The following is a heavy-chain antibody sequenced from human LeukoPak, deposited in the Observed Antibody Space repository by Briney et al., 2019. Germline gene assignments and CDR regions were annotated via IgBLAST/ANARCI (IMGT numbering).Heavy chain of an antibody. CDR1: GGSISSSGYY. CDR3: ASLEYSSSAGGY. V-gene: IGHV4-39*01. J-gene: IGHJ4*01. CDR2: IYYSGST. Sequence: SETLSLTCTVSGGSISSSGYYWGWIRQPPGKGLEWIASIYYSGSTYYNPSLKSRVTISVDTSKNQFSLKLSSVTAADTAVYYCASLEYSSSAGGYWGQGTLVTVSS. D-gene: IGHD6-6*01.